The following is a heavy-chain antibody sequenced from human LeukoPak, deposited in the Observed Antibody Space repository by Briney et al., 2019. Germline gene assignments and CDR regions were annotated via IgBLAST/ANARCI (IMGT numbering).Heavy chain of an antibody. Sequence: SGPALVKPTQTLTLTCTFSGFSLSTHGMCVSWIRQPPGKALEWLALIDWDDDKYYSTSLKTRLTISKDTSKSQVVLTMTSMDPVDTATYYCALMGVGATSGAFDIWGQGTMVTVSS. D-gene: IGHD1-26*01. CDR2: IDWDDDK. V-gene: IGHV2-70*01. CDR1: GFSLSTHGMC. CDR3: ALMGVGATSGAFDI. J-gene: IGHJ3*02.